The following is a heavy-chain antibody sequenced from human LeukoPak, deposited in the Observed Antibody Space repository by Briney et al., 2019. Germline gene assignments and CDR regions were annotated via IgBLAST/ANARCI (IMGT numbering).Heavy chain of an antibody. Sequence: ASVKVSCKASGYTFTSYGISWVRQAPGQGLEWMGWISAYNGNTNYAQKLQGRVTMTTDTSTSTAYMELRSLRSDDTAVYYCARDEAFWWGHCTNGVCYTRSPSGTTNGAFDIWGQGTMVTVSS. V-gene: IGHV1-18*01. CDR2: ISAYNGNT. CDR1: GYTFTSYG. D-gene: IGHD2-8*01. CDR3: ARDEAFWWGHCTNGVCYTRSPSGTTNGAFDI. J-gene: IGHJ3*02.